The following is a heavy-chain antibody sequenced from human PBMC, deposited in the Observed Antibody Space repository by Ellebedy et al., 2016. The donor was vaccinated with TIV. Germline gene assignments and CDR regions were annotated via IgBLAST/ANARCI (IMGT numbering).Heavy chain of an antibody. Sequence: GGSLRLSCVASGFTFNNYWMSWIRQAPGKGLEWVANIKQEGNDKYYVDSVRGRVAISRDNSRNALHLQLGSLRVEDTAVYYCARLVHLYTNTANVYFFDSWGQGTLVTVSS. D-gene: IGHD2-2*02. CDR2: IKQEGNDK. V-gene: IGHV3-7*01. CDR3: ARLVHLYTNTANVYFFDS. J-gene: IGHJ4*02. CDR1: GFTFNNYW.